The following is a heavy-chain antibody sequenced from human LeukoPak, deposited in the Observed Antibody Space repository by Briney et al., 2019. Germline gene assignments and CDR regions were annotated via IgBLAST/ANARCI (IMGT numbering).Heavy chain of an antibody. J-gene: IGHJ4*02. CDR1: GDSISSGDYY. D-gene: IGHD6-19*01. CDR2: THYSRST. V-gene: IGHV4-31*03. Sequence: PSPTLSLTCTVSGDSISSGDYYWTWIPQHPGKGLEWFGYTHYSRSTCYNPSLESRLTMSVDTSKNQFSLKVSSVTAADTAVYYCARAKYNTGWNLDYWGQGTLVTVSS. CDR3: ARAKYNTGWNLDY.